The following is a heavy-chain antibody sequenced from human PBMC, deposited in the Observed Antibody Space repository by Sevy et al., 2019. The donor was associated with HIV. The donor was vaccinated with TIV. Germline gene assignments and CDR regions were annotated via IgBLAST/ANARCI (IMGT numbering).Heavy chain of an antibody. Sequence: GGSLRLSCVVSGFTFSNNWMTWVRQAPGKGLEWMANIKRDGSEEYYVDSVKGRFTVSRDNAKNSLYLQMNSLRAEDTAVHYCARDNGGYYKADTFDIWGQGTMVTVSS. CDR1: GFTFSNNW. J-gene: IGHJ3*02. V-gene: IGHV3-7*01. D-gene: IGHD3-3*01. CDR2: IKRDGSEE. CDR3: ARDNGGYYKADTFDI.